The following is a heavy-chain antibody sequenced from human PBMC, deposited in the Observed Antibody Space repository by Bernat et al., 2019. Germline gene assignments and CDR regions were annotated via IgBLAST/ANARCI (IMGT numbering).Heavy chain of an antibody. Sequence: VQLVESGGGVVQPGRSLRLSCAASGFTFSSYSMNWVRQAPGKGLEWVSYITSSSSTIYYADSVKGRFTISRDNAKNSLYLQMNSLRDEDTAVYYCARGCSSTSCHSFQHWGQGTLVTVSS. J-gene: IGHJ1*01. CDR2: ITSSSSTI. CDR1: GFTFSSYS. V-gene: IGHV3-48*02. CDR3: ARGCSSTSCHSFQH. D-gene: IGHD2-2*02.